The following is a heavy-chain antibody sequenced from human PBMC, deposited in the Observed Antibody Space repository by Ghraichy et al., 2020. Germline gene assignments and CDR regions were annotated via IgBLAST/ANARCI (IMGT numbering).Heavy chain of an antibody. J-gene: IGHJ4*02. CDR2: IGGSGGGT. CDR1: GFTFSNSA. Sequence: FGFTFSNSAIIWARQAPGKGLQWVSGIGGSGGGTYYADSVKGRFTISRDNSKNTVYLQMNSLRDEDTAIYYCAREGKNFDCWGQGTLVTVSS. V-gene: IGHV3-23*01. CDR3: AREGKNFDC. D-gene: IGHD2/OR15-2a*01.